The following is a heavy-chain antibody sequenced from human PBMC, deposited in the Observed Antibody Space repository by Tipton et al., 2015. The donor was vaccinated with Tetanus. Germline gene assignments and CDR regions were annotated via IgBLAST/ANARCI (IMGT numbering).Heavy chain of an antibody. J-gene: IGHJ6*02. CDR3: ARQDKRFVGYYDAMDV. CDR1: GGSVSRSF. V-gene: IGHV3-30-3*01. CDR2: VAYDGNNK. D-gene: IGHD3-3*01. Sequence: LSLTCTVSGGSVSRSFWGWIRQAPGKGLEWVALVAYDGNNKYYADSVQGRFTISRDNAKNSLYLQMNSLRAEDTAVYYCARQDKRFVGYYDAMDVWGQGTTVIVSS.